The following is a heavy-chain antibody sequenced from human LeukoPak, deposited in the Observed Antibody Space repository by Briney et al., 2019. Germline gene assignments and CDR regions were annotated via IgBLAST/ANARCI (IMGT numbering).Heavy chain of an antibody. Sequence: GGSLRLSCAASGFTFSSYAMHWVRQAPGKGLEWVAVISYDGSNKYYADSVKGRFTIPRDNSKNTLYLQMNSLRVEDTAVYYCGAALKSWGQGTLVTVSS. CDR3: GAALKS. J-gene: IGHJ5*02. V-gene: IGHV3-30*04. D-gene: IGHD6-13*01. CDR2: ISYDGSNK. CDR1: GFTFSSYA.